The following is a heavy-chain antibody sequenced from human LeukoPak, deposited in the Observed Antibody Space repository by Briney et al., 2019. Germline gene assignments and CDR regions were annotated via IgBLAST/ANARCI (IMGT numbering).Heavy chain of an antibody. CDR2: ISGSGGST. V-gene: IGHV3-23*01. D-gene: IGHD3-22*01. CDR3: AKDLPRNYYDSSGYYGAFDY. CDR1: GFTFSSYA. J-gene: IGHJ4*02. Sequence: GGSLRLSCAASGFTFSSYAMSWVRQAPGKGLGWVSAISGSGGSTYYADSVKGRFTISRDNSKNTLYLQMNSLRAEDTAVYYCAKDLPRNYYDSSGYYGAFDYWGQGTLVTVSS.